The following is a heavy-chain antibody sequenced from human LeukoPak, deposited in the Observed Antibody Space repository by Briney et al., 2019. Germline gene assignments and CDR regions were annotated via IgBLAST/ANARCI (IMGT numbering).Heavy chain of an antibody. J-gene: IGHJ6*03. CDR2: IYFSGST. CDR1: GGSISNYY. D-gene: IGHD6-13*01. V-gene: IGHV4-59*08. CDR3: ARNSSSWYGLSHYYYMDV. Sequence: PSETLSLTCTVSGGSISNYYWNWIRQPPGKGLEWIGHIYFSGSTNYNPSLKSRVTISVDTSKNQFSLNPKSVTAADTAVYYCARNSSSWYGLSHYYYMDVWGKGTTVTVSS.